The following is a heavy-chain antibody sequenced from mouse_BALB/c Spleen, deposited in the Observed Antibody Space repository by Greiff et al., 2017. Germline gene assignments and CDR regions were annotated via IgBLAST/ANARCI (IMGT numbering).Heavy chain of an antibody. CDR1: GFTFSDYY. J-gene: IGHJ4*01. CDR3: ARGRYGYEGAMDY. Sequence: EVHLVESGGGLVKPGGSLKLSCAASGFTFSDYYMYWVRQTPEKRLEWVATISDGGSYTYYPDSVKGRFTISRDNAKNNLYLQMSSLKSEDTAMYYCARGRYGYEGAMDYWGQGTSVTVSS. V-gene: IGHV5-4*02. D-gene: IGHD1-2*01. CDR2: ISDGGSYT.